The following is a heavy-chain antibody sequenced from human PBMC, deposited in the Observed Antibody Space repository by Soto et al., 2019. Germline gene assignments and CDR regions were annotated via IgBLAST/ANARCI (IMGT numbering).Heavy chain of an antibody. CDR3: ARIKLVEWFFINVAVYDMDV. CDR1: GFSLRDYA. D-gene: IGHD3-3*01. CDR2: ISSDSRTI. J-gene: IGHJ6*02. Sequence: PGGSLRLSCVASGFSLRDYAVNWVRQAPGKGLEWVSFISSDSRTIYYADSVEGRFTVSRDNARNSVSLQMGSLRDEDAAVYYCARIKLVEWFFINVAVYDMDVWGQGTMVTVSS. V-gene: IGHV3-48*02.